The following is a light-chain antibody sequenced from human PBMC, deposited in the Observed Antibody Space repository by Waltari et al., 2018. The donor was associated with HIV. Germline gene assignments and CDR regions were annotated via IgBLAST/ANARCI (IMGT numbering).Light chain of an antibody. J-gene: IGKJ1*01. CDR2: DIA. Sequence: ENVLTQSPATLSLSPGERATLPCRASQSVATYLAWFQQKPGQAPRLLMYDIARRASSTPARFSGSGSGTDFNLTISSLEPEDFAVYYCQQRNVWPWTFGQGTKVEIK. V-gene: IGKV3-11*01. CDR3: QQRNVWPWT. CDR1: QSVATY.